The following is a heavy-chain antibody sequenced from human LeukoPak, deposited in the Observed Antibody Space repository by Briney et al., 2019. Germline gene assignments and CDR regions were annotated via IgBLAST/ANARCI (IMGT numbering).Heavy chain of an antibody. Sequence: SETLSLTCAVYGGSFSGYYWSWIRQPPGKGLEWIGEINHSGSTNYNPSLKSRVTMSVDKSKNQFSLKLSSVTAADTAVYYCARGQWLVPLDYWGQGTLVIVSS. V-gene: IGHV4-34*01. D-gene: IGHD6-19*01. CDR2: INHSGST. CDR3: ARGQWLVPLDY. CDR1: GGSFSGYY. J-gene: IGHJ4*02.